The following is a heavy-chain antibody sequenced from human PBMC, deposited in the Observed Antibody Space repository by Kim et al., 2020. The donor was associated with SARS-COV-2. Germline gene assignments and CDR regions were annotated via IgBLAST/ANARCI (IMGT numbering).Heavy chain of an antibody. CDR2: ISYDGSNK. CDR3: AREGNELLWFGELLKDYFDY. D-gene: IGHD3-10*01. Sequence: GGSLRLSCAASGFTFSSYGMHWVRQAPGKGLEWVAVISYDGSNKYYADSVKGRFTISRDNSKNTLYLQMNSLRAEDTAVYYCAREGNELLWFGELLKDYFDYWGQGTLVTVSS. CDR1: GFTFSSYG. J-gene: IGHJ4*02. V-gene: IGHV3-33*05.